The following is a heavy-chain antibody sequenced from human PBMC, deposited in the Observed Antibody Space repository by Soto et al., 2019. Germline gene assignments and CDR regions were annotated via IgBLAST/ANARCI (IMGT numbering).Heavy chain of an antibody. CDR2: IIPIFGTA. J-gene: IGHJ4*02. CDR1: GGTFSSYA. Sequence: QVQLVQSGAEVKKPGSSVKVSCKASGGTFSSYAISWVRQSPGQGLEWMGGIIPIFGTANYAQKFQGRVTITAEESTSTAYMELSSLRSEDTAVYYCARPRINYDSSGYYYAYYFDYWGQGTLVTVSS. D-gene: IGHD3-22*01. CDR3: ARPRINYDSSGYYYAYYFDY. V-gene: IGHV1-69*01.